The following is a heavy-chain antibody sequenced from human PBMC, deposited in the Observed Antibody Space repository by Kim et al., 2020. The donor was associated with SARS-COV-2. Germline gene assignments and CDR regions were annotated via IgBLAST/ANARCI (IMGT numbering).Heavy chain of an antibody. J-gene: IGHJ6*02. D-gene: IGHD3-10*01. CDR2: ISSSSTTV. Sequence: GGSLRLSCTVSGFNFNSYSMNWVRQAPGKGLEWVSYISSSSTTVYYAGSVRGRFTISRDNAKNSLFLQMNSLRDDDTAVYYCARCPLSMTMVRGMITTTLFASSNMEAWGQGTT. V-gene: IGHV3-48*02. CDR3: ARCPLSMTMVRGMITTTLFASSNMEA. CDR1: GFNFNSYS.